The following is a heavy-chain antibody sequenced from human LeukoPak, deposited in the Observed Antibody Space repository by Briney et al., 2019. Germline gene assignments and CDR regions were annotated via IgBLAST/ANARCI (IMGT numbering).Heavy chain of an antibody. V-gene: IGHV4-34*01. CDR3: ARRRLGYYFDY. D-gene: IGHD5-24*01. J-gene: IGHJ4*02. CDR1: GGSFSGYY. Sequence: SETLSLSCGVHGGSFSGYYWSWIRQPPGKGLEWIGEINPRGSTNYDPSLKSRVTLSADTSKNQFSLTLNSVTAADTAVYYCARRRLGYYFDYWGQGTLVTVSS. CDR2: INPRGST.